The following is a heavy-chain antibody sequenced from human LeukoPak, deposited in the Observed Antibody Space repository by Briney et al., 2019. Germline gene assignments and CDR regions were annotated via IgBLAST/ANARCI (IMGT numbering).Heavy chain of an antibody. CDR3: ANDRGDCTGTSCRGVDY. CDR1: GFTFSSYG. V-gene: IGHV3-30*18. J-gene: IGHJ4*02. Sequence: GGSLRLSCAASGFTFSSYGMHWVRQAPGKGLEWVAVITYDGSNKYYADSVKGRFTISRDNTKNTLYLQMNSLRAEDTAVYYCANDRGDCTGTSCRGVDYWGQGALVTVSS. D-gene: IGHD2-2*01. CDR2: ITYDGSNK.